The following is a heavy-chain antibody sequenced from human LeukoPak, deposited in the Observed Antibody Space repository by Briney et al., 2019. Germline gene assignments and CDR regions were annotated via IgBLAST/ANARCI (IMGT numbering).Heavy chain of an antibody. CDR1: GGSISSGSYY. V-gene: IGHV4-61*02. J-gene: IGHJ4*02. Sequence: PSETLSLTCTVSGGSISSGSYYWSWIRQPAGKGLEWIGRIYTSGSTNYNPSLKSRVTISVDTSKNQFSLKLSSVTAADTAVYYCATADYDILTGLECWGQGTLVTVSS. D-gene: IGHD3-9*01. CDR3: ATADYDILTGLEC. CDR2: IYTSGST.